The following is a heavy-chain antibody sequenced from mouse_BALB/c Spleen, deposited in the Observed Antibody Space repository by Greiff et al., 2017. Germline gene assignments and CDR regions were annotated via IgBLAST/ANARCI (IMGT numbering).Heavy chain of an antibody. CDR2: ISNGGGST. Sequence: EVKLVESGGGLVQPGGSLKLSCAASGFTFSSYTMSWVRQTPEKRLEWVAYISNGGGSTYYPDTVKGRFTISRDNAKNTLYLQMSSLKSEDTAMYYCARHEELEDAMDYWGQGTSVTVSS. J-gene: IGHJ4*01. CDR1: GFTFSSYT. D-gene: IGHD3-1*01. CDR3: ARHEELEDAMDY. V-gene: IGHV5-12-2*01.